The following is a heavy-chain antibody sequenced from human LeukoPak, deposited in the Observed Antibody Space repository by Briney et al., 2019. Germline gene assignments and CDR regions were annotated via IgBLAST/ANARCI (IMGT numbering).Heavy chain of an antibody. D-gene: IGHD3-16*02. CDR2: ISSSSYI. Sequence: GGSLRLSCAAPGFTFTTYAMSWVRQAPGKGLEWVSSISSSSYIYYADSVKGRFTISRDNAKNSLYLQMNSLRAEDTAVYYCARGLGSYPEIPLDYWGQGTLVTVSS. V-gene: IGHV3-21*01. J-gene: IGHJ4*02. CDR1: GFTFTTYA. CDR3: ARGLGSYPEIPLDY.